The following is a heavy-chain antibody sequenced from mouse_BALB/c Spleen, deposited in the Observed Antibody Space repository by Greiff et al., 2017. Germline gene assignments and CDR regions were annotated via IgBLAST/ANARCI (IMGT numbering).Heavy chain of an antibody. CDR3: AIYYDYEGWFAY. V-gene: IGHV1-80*01. Sequence: QVQLKQSGAELVRPGSSVKISCKASGYAFSSYWMNWVKQRPGQGLEWIGQIYPGDGDTNYNGKFKGKATLTADKSSSTAYMQLSSLTSEDSAVYFCAIYYDYEGWFAYWGQGTLVTVSA. J-gene: IGHJ3*01. CDR1: GYAFSSYW. CDR2: IYPGDGDT. D-gene: IGHD2-4*01.